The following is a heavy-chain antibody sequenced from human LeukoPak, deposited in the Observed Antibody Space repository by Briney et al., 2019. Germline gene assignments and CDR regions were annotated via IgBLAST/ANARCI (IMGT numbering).Heavy chain of an antibody. CDR2: INSDGSST. Sequence: GGSLRLSCAASGFTFSSYWMHWVRQAPGKGLVWVSRINSDGSSTSYADSVKGRFTISRDNSKNTLYLQMNSLRAEDTAVYYCARKHGGHYYDSRPLDYGGKETRATFSS. D-gene: IGHD3-22*01. CDR1: GFTFSSYW. CDR3: ARKHGGHYYDSRPLDY. J-gene: IGHJ4*02. V-gene: IGHV3-74*01.